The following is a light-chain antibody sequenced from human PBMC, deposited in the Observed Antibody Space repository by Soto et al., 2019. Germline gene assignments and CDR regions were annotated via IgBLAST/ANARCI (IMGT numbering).Light chain of an antibody. CDR3: QQYGSSPTYT. CDR2: DVS. CDR1: QSVSSF. V-gene: IGKV3-11*01. Sequence: EIVLTQSPATLSLSPGERATLSCRASQSVSSFLAWYQQLPGQAPRLLIYDVSNRATGIPARFSGSGSGTDFTLTISSLEPEDFAVYYCQQYGSSPTYTFGQGTKLEIK. J-gene: IGKJ2*01.